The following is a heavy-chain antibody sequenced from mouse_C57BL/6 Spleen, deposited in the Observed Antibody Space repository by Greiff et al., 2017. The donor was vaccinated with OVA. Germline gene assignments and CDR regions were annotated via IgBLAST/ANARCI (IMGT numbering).Heavy chain of an antibody. D-gene: IGHD1-2*01. CDR2: ISGGGGNT. J-gene: IGHJ2*01. CDR3: ARRITRANYFDY. CDR1: GFTFSSYT. V-gene: IGHV5-9*01. Sequence: EVQLVESGGGLVKPGGSLKLSCAASGFTFSSYTMSWVRQTPEKRLEWVATISGGGGNTYYPDSVKGRFTISRDNAKNTLYLQMSSLRSEDTALYYCARRITRANYFDYWGQGTTLTVSS.